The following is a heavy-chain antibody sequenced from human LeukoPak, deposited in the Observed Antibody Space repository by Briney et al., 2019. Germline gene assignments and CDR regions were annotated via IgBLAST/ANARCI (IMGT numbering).Heavy chain of an antibody. V-gene: IGHV4-30-2*01. J-gene: IGHJ3*02. D-gene: IGHD1-1*01. CDR2: IYHSGST. CDR1: GGSISSGGYY. CDR3: ARDRELERRPGAFDI. Sequence: SQTLSLTCTVSGGSISSGGYYWSWIRQPLGKGLEWIGYIYHSGSTYYNPSLKSRVTISVDRSKNQFSLKLSSVTAADTAVYYCARDRELERRPGAFDIWGQGTMVTVSS.